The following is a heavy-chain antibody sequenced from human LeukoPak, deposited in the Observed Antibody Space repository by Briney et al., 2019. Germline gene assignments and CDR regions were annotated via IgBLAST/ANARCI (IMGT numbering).Heavy chain of an antibody. J-gene: IGHJ6*04. V-gene: IGHV3-30*03. CDR1: GFTFSSYG. CDR2: ISYDGSNK. Sequence: GGSLRLSCAASGFTFSSYGMHWVRQAPGKGLEWVAVISYDGSNKYYADSVKGRFTISRDNSKNTLYLQMNSLRAEDTAVYYCARDVVQLWLRFYYYGMDVWGKGTTVTVSS. CDR3: ARDVVQLWLRFYYYGMDV. D-gene: IGHD5-18*01.